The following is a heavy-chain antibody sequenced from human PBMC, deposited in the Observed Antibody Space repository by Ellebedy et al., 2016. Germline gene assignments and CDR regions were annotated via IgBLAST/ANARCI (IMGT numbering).Heavy chain of an antibody. CDR3: ARFLNKSESRSSLSPYYYGLDV. CDR2: ISSRSSYT. Sequence: GGSLRLXXAASGFTFSDYYISWIRQAPGKGLEWVSYISSRSSYTNYADSVKGRFTISGDKAKNSLYLQMNSLRAEDTAVYYCARFLNKSESRSSLSPYYYGLDVWGQGTTVTVSS. J-gene: IGHJ6*02. V-gene: IGHV3-11*03. D-gene: IGHD3-10*01. CDR1: GFTFSDYY.